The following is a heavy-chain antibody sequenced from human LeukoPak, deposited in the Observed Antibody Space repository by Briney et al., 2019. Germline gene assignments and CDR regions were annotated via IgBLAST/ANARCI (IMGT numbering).Heavy chain of an antibody. Sequence: QPGGSLRLSCAASGFTFSSYEMNWVRQAPGKGLEWVSYISSSGSTIYYADSVKGRFTISRDNAKNSLYLQMNSLRAEDTAVYYCARVSQTYGGNFAFDIWGQGTMVTVSS. CDR2: ISSSGSTI. CDR1: GFTFSSYE. V-gene: IGHV3-48*03. J-gene: IGHJ3*02. CDR3: ARVSQTYGGNFAFDI. D-gene: IGHD4-23*01.